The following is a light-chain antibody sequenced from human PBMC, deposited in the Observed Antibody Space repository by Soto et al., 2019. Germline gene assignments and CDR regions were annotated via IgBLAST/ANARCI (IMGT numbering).Light chain of an antibody. V-gene: IGKV3-20*01. J-gene: IGKJ3*01. Sequence: EIVLPQSPGTLSLSPGERATLSCRASQSVSSSYLAWYQQKPGQAPRLLIYGASSRATGIPDRFSGSGSGTDFTLTIGRLEPEDFAVYHRQQYARSPFFAPGP. CDR1: QSVSSSY. CDR3: QQYARSPF. CDR2: GAS.